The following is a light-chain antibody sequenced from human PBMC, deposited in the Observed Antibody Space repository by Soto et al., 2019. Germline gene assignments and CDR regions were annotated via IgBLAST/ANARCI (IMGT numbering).Light chain of an antibody. V-gene: IGKV1-39*01. CDR1: QSINSY. J-gene: IGKJ1*01. CDR3: QQSYSTPVK. CDR2: AAS. Sequence: DIQMTQSPSSLSASVGDRVTITCRASQSINSYLNWYQQKPGKAPKLLIYAASNLQSGVPSRFSGSGSGTDFTLTISSXQPEDFATYYCQQSYSTPVKFGQGTKVDTK.